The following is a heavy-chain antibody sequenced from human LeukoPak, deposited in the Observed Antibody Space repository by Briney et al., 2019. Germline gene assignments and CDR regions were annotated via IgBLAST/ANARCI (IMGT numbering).Heavy chain of an antibody. Sequence: PGGSLRLSCVASGFTFSTYTMNWIRQAPGKGLEWVSGSIGSGGSAFYADSVKGRFSISRDNSKNTLYVQMNSLRAEDTAVYYCARDYFGTGSHDYWGQGTLVTVSS. V-gene: IGHV3-23*01. CDR3: ARDYFGTGSHDY. J-gene: IGHJ4*02. D-gene: IGHD3-10*01. CDR2: SIGSGGSA. CDR1: GFTFSTYT.